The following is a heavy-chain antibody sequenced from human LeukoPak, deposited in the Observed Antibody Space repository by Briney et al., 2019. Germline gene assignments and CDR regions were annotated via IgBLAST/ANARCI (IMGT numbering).Heavy chain of an antibody. CDR3: ARVSWSSGWYYFDY. J-gene: IGHJ4*02. V-gene: IGHV3-21*01. CDR1: GFTFSSYS. D-gene: IGHD6-19*01. Sequence: GGSLRLSCAASGFTFSSYSMHWVRQAPWKGLEWVSSISSSGTYIYYADSVKGRFTISRDNAKNSLYLQMNSLRAEDTAVYYCARVSWSSGWYYFDYWGQGTLVTVSS. CDR2: ISSSGTYI.